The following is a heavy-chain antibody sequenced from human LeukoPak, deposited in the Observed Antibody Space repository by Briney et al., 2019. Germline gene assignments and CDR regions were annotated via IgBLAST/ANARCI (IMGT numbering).Heavy chain of an antibody. Sequence: ASETLSLTCTVSGGFIRNYYWTWIRQPPGKGLEWIGFIHDRGSTNYNPSLKSRVTISVDTSRKQFSLKLSSVTPADTAVYFCARGDYDGWSDPWGQGTLVTVSS. CDR2: IHDRGST. V-gene: IGHV4-59*01. CDR3: ARGDYDGWSDP. D-gene: IGHD4-23*01. J-gene: IGHJ5*02. CDR1: GGFIRNYY.